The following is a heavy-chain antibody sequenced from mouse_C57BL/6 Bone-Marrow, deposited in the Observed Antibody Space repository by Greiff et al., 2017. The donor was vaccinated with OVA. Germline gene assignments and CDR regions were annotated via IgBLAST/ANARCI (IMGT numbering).Heavy chain of an antibody. CDR2: ISGGGGNT. CDR1: GFTFSSYT. J-gene: IGHJ2*01. D-gene: IGHD1-1*01. V-gene: IGHV5-9*01. Sequence: EVNLVESGRGLVKPGGSLKLSCAASGFTFSSYTMSWVRQTPEKRLEWVATISGGGGNTYYPDSVKGRFPISRDNAKNTLYLQMSSLRSEDTALYYCARRDYGSSYDFDYWGQGTTLTVSS. CDR3: ARRDYGSSYDFDY.